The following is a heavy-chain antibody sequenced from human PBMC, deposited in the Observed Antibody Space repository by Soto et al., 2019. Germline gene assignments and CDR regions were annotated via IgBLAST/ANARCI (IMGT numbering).Heavy chain of an antibody. CDR3: ARTGDILMVYAIDY. CDR1: GYTFTSYV. Sequence: APVKGSCKASGYTFTSYVSSWVRLAPGQGLEWMGWISAYNGNTNYAQKLQGRVTMTTDTSMSTAYMELRSLRSDDTAVYYCARTGDILMVYAIDYWGQGTLVTVSS. CDR2: ISAYNGNT. J-gene: IGHJ4*02. D-gene: IGHD2-8*01. V-gene: IGHV1-18*01.